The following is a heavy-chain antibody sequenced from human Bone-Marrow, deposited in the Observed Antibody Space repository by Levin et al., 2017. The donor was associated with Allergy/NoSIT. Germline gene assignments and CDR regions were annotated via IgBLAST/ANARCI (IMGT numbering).Heavy chain of an antibody. CDR3: AKTLYGGHDY. J-gene: IGHJ4*02. Sequence: PGGSLRLSCVASGFTFSTYAMTWVRQAPGKGLECVSGISGSAGTTSYADPVKGRFTISRDNSKNMLFLQMNSLGVEDTALYYCAKTLYGGHDYWGQGTPVTVSS. CDR1: GFTFSTYA. V-gene: IGHV3-23*01. D-gene: IGHD4-23*01. CDR2: ISGSAGTT.